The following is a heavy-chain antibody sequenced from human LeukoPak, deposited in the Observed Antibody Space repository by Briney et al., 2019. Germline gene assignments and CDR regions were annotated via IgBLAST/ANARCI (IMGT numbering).Heavy chain of an antibody. V-gene: IGHV4-39*07. Sequence: SETLSLTCTVSGSSISSYYWGWIRQPPGKGLEWIGSIYYSGSTYYNPSLKSRVTISVDTSKNQFSLKLSSVTAADTAVYYCARGMIVVGHYFDYWGQGTLVTVSS. D-gene: IGHD3-22*01. CDR3: ARGMIVVGHYFDY. J-gene: IGHJ4*02. CDR2: IYYSGST. CDR1: GSSISSYY.